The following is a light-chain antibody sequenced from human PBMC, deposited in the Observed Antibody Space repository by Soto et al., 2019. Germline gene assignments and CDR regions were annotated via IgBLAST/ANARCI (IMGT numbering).Light chain of an antibody. V-gene: IGKV1-5*01. CDR1: QTTNTW. CDR3: QQYISYPYT. Sequence: DIQMTQFPSTLSASVGDRVTITCRASQTTNTWLAWYQQKPGTAPKLLIYDASSLEGGVPSRFSASGSGTEFTLTISSLQPDDLATYYGQQYISYPYTCGQGPKVEIK. CDR2: DAS. J-gene: IGKJ2*01.